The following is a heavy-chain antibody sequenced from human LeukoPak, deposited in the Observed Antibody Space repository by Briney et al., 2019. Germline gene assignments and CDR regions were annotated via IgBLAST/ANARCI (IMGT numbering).Heavy chain of an antibody. CDR3: AKTSDQLLYSKFDF. Sequence: GESLRFSCATSGFTFSFYGMHWVRQAPGKGLEWVAFIQYDGSFKFYADSVQGRFSISRDNSKNTLFLQMNSLRADDTAVYYCAKTSDQLLYSKFDFWGQGTLVTVSS. D-gene: IGHD2-2*02. CDR2: IQYDGSFK. V-gene: IGHV3-30*02. J-gene: IGHJ4*02. CDR1: GFTFSFYG.